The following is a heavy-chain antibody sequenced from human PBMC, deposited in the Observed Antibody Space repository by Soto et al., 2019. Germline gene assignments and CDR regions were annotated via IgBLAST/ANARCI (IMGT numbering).Heavy chain of an antibody. D-gene: IGHD4-4*01. Sequence: GASVKVSCKASGYTFTSYGISWVRQAPGQGLEWMGWISAYNGNTNYAQKLQGRVTMTTDTSTSTDYMELRSLRSDDTAVYYCARDYSNYVDYFDYWGQGTLVTVSS. V-gene: IGHV1-18*04. CDR3: ARDYSNYVDYFDY. CDR1: GYTFTSYG. CDR2: ISAYNGNT. J-gene: IGHJ4*02.